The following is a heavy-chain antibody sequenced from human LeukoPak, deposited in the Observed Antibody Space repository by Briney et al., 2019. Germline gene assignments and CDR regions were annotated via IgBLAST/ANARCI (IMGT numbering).Heavy chain of an antibody. J-gene: IGHJ3*02. V-gene: IGHV4-38-2*02. CDR3: ARVTDFWSAGGAFDI. Sequence: SETLSLTCTVSGYSISSGYSWGWIRQPPGKGLEWFGIIYHSGSTYYNPSLKSRVTISVDTSKNQFSLKLSSVTAADTAVYYCARVTDFWSAGGAFDIWGQGTMVTVSS. CDR2: IYHSGST. CDR1: GYSISSGYS. D-gene: IGHD3-3*01.